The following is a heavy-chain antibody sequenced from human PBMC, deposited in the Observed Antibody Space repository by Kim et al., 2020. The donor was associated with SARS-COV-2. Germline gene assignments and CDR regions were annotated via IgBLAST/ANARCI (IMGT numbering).Heavy chain of an antibody. CDR3: ARDMSRETIPVPAADTLDP. J-gene: IGHJ5*02. Sequence: KGRFTVSRDNSNNTVYLQMNSLRAEDTAVYYCARDMSRETIPVPAADTLDPWGQGSLVTVSS. D-gene: IGHD2-2*02. V-gene: IGHV3-30*01.